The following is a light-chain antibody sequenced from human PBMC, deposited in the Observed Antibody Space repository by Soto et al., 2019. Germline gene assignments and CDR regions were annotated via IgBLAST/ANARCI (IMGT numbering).Light chain of an antibody. V-gene: IGLV1-40*01. J-gene: IGLJ2*01. Sequence: QSVLTQPPSVSGAPGQRVTISCTGSSSNIGAGYDVHWYQQLPGTAPKILIYGNSNRPSGVPARFSAAKSGTSASLAITGVPEDDEADDYYQSYDRSLRVVFGGGTKVTVL. CDR2: GNS. CDR1: SSNIGAGYD. CDR3: QSYDRSLRVV.